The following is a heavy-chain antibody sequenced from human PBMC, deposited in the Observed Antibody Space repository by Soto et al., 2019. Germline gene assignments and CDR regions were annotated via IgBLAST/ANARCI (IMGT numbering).Heavy chain of an antibody. CDR1: GFTFSSYW. Sequence: GSLRLSCAASGFTFSSYWMHWVRQAPGKGLVWVSRINSDGSSTSYADSVKGRFTISRDNAKNTLYLQMNSLRAEDTAVYYCARDQRLDRDFVILTGYSSYGMDVWGQGTKVTGSS. D-gene: IGHD3-9*01. CDR3: ARDQRLDRDFVILTGYSSYGMDV. J-gene: IGHJ6*01. CDR2: INSDGSST. V-gene: IGHV3-74*01.